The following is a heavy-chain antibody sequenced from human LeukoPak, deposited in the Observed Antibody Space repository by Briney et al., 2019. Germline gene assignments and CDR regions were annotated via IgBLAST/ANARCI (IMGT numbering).Heavy chain of an antibody. Sequence: GGSLRLSCAASGFTFSSYGMSWVRQAPGKGLEWVSAISGSGGSTYYADSVKGRFTISRDNSKNTLYLQMNSLRAEDTAVYYCAKAHLWFGELWADYYFDYWGQGTLVTVSS. CDR3: AKAHLWFGELWADYYFDY. CDR2: ISGSGGST. CDR1: GFTFSSYG. V-gene: IGHV3-23*01. D-gene: IGHD3-10*01. J-gene: IGHJ4*02.